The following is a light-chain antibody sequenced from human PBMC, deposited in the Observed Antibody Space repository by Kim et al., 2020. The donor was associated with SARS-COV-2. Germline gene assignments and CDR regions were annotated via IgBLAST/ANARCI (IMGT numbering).Light chain of an antibody. CDR3: SSYAGTNNRVV. V-gene: IGLV2-8*01. J-gene: IGLJ2*01. CDR1: SSDIGEYNY. CDR2: EVS. Sequence: QSALTQPPSASGSPGQSVTISCTGTSSDIGEYNYVSWYQQHPGEAPQLMIFEVSKRPSGVPGRFSGSKSGNTASLTVSGLQAEDEADYYCSSYAGTNNRVVFGGGTKLTVL.